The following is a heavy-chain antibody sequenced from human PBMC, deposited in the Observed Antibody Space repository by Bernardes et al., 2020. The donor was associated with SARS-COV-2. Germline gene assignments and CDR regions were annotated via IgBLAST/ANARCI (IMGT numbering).Heavy chain of an antibody. Sequence: SETLSLTCTAAGSSITSSYWSWIRQPPGKGLEWIGYVYHIGTTSYNPSLKSRVTISRVTSNTQFSLKLKSVTASDTALYYCARDPGLFFTGSFDSWGPGTLVTVSS. J-gene: IGHJ4*02. V-gene: IGHV4-59*01. CDR2: VYHIGTT. CDR3: ARDPGLFFTGSFDS. CDR1: GSSITSSY.